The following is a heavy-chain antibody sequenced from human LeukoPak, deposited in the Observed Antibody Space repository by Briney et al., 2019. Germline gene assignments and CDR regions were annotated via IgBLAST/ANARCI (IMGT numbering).Heavy chain of an antibody. CDR2: IYYSGST. CDR1: GGSFSGYY. J-gene: IGHJ6*02. V-gene: IGHV4-59*01. CDR3: ARDLTYYDFWSGYPSYYYYGMDV. Sequence: SETLSLTCAVYGGSFSGYYWSWIRQPPGKGLAWIGYIYYSGSTNYNPSLKSRVTISVDTSKNQFSLKLSSVTAADTAVYYCARDLTYYDFWSGYPSYYYYGMDVWGQGTTVTVSS. D-gene: IGHD3-3*01.